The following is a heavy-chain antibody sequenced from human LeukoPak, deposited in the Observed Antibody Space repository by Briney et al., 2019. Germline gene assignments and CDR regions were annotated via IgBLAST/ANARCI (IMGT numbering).Heavy chain of an antibody. J-gene: IGHJ6*02. V-gene: IGHV3-23*01. CDR3: AKESGYSYGYTYYYYGLDV. CDR1: GFTFSRYA. Sequence: GGSLRLSCATSGFTFSRYAMSWVRQAPGKGPEWVSTLSGSGGSTYYADSVKGRFTISRDNSKNTLYLQMNSLRAEDTAVYYCAKESGYSYGYTYYYYGLDVWGQGTTVTVSS. D-gene: IGHD5-18*01. CDR2: LSGSGGST.